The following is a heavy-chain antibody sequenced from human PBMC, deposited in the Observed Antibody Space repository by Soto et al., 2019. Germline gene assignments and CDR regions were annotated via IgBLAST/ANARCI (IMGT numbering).Heavy chain of an antibody. Sequence: SETLSLTCTVSGGSISSYYWSWIRQPPGKGLEWIGYIYYSGSTNYNPSLKSRVTISVDTSKNQFSLKLSSVTAADTAVYYCARAPNYYDSSGYGGKAFDIWGRGTMVTVSS. CDR2: IYYSGST. CDR1: GGSISSYY. CDR3: ARAPNYYDSSGYGGKAFDI. J-gene: IGHJ3*02. V-gene: IGHV4-59*01. D-gene: IGHD3-22*01.